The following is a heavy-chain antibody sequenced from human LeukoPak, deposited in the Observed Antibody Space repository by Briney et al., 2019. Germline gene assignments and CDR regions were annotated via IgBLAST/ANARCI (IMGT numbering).Heavy chain of an antibody. V-gene: IGHV4-39*01. J-gene: IGHJ6*02. Sequence: SETLSLTCTVSGGSISSSSYNWAWFPRPQGKGLGWMGGFYYVGSTYYNPSLKSRVTISVDTSKNQFSLKLSSVTAADTAVYYCARTAPYSSGWYFGYYGMDVWGQGTTVTVSS. CDR3: ARTAPYSSGWYFGYYGMDV. CDR1: GGSISSSSYN. CDR2: FYYVGST. D-gene: IGHD6-19*01.